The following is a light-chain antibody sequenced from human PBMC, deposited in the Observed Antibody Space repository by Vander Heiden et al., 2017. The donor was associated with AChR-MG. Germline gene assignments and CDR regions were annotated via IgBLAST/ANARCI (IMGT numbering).Light chain of an antibody. CDR1: SSDVGGYNY. J-gene: IGLJ2*01. CDR3: SSYTSSSVG. V-gene: IGLV2-14*03. Sequence: QSALTQPASLSGSPGQSITISCTGTSSDVGGYNYVSWYQQHPGKAPKLMIYDVSNRPSGVSNRFSGSKSGNTASLTISGLQAEDEADYYCSSYTSSSVGFGGGTKLTVI. CDR2: DVS.